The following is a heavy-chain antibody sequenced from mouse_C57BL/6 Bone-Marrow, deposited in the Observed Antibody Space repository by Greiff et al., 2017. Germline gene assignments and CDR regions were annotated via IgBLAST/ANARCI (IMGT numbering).Heavy chain of an antibody. CDR2: FYPGSGSI. Sequence: VKLMESGAELVKPGASVKLSCKASGYTFTEYTIHWVKQRSGQGLEWIGWFYPGSGSIKYNEKFKDKATLTADKSSSTVYMELSRWTSEDSAVYFRARHEGYYYGSSYDYWGQGTTLTVSS. CDR1: GYTFTEYT. J-gene: IGHJ2*01. V-gene: IGHV1-62-2*01. CDR3: ARHEGYYYGSSYDY. D-gene: IGHD1-1*01.